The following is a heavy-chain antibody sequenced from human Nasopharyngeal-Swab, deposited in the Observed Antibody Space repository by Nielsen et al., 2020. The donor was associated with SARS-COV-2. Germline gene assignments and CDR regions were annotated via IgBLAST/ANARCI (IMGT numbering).Heavy chain of an antibody. CDR2: IYYSGST. CDR3: ARLLPNTINWFDP. V-gene: IGHV4-39*07. Sequence: WIRQPPGKGLEWIGSIYYSGSTYYNPSLKSRVTISVDTSKNQFSLKLSSVTVADTAVYYCARLLPNTINWFDPWGQGTLVTVSS. D-gene: IGHD2-15*01. J-gene: IGHJ5*02.